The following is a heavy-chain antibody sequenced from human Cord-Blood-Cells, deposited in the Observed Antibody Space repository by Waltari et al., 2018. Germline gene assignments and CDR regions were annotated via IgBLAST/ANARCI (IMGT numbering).Heavy chain of an antibody. CDR2: IYYSGST. CDR1: GGSISSGGYY. CDR3: ARAHDTMVRGVIDY. D-gene: IGHD3-10*01. Sequence: QVQLQESGPGLVKPSQTLSLTCTVSGGSISSGGYYWSWIRQHPGKGLEWIGYIYYSGSTYYNPSLKSRVTISVDTSKNQFSLKLSSVTAADTAVYYCARAHDTMVRGVIDYWGQGTLVTVSS. V-gene: IGHV4-31*03. J-gene: IGHJ4*02.